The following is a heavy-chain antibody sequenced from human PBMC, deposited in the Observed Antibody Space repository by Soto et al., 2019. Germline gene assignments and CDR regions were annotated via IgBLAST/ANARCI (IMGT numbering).Heavy chain of an antibody. Sequence: PSETLSLTCAVSGGSISSSRSYWAWFRQPPGKELEWIANIFYAGNTYYNPSLKSRVTVSVDTSKNQFSLKLDSVTAADTAVYYCARQAAAPGIDLWFDPWGQGTLVNVS. V-gene: IGHV4-39*01. CDR3: ARQAAAPGIDLWFDP. J-gene: IGHJ5*02. CDR1: GGSISSSRSY. D-gene: IGHD6-13*01. CDR2: IFYAGNT.